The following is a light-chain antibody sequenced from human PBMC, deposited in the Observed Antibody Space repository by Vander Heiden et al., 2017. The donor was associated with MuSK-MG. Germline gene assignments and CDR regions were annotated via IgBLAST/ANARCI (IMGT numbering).Light chain of an antibody. V-gene: IGKV1-5*03. CDR2: KAS. J-gene: IGKJ2*01. CDR3: QQYNSFSRYT. CDR1: QNINKW. Sequence: DIQMTQSPPTLSASVGDRVTITCRASQNINKWLAWYQQKPGTAPKLLIYKASGLDSGVPSRFSGSGSGTEFTLTISSLQPDDFATYYCQQYNSFSRYTFGQGTKLEIK.